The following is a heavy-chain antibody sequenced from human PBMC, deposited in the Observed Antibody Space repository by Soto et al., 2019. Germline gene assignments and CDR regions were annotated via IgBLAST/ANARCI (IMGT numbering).Heavy chain of an antibody. CDR2: ISWNSGSI. V-gene: IGHV3-9*01. CDR3: AKDRGYYYDSSGLNRGFDY. J-gene: IGHJ4*02. D-gene: IGHD3-22*01. CDR1: GFTFDDYA. Sequence: AGGALRLSCAASGFTFDDYAMHWVRQAPGKGLEWVSGISWNSGSIGYADSVKGRFTISRDNAKNSLYLQMNSLRAEDTALYYCAKDRGYYYDSSGLNRGFDYWGQGTLVTVSS.